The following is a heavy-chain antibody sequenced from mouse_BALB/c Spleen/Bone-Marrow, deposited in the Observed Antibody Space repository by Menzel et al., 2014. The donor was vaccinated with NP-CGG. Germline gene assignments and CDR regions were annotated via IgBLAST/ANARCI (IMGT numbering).Heavy chain of an antibody. CDR2: INPDSSTI. V-gene: IGHV4-1*02. J-gene: IGHJ1*01. Sequence: DVQLQESGGGLVQPGGSLKLSCAASGFDFSRYWTSWVRQAPGKGLEWIGEINPDSSTINYTPSLKDKFIISRDNAKNTLHLQMSKVRSEDTALYYCARLNYYGNLFVWGAGTTVTVSS. D-gene: IGHD1-1*01. CDR3: ARLNYYGNLFV. CDR1: GFDFSRYW.